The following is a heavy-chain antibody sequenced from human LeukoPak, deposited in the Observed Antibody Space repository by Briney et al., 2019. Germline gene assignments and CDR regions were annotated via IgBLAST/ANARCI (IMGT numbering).Heavy chain of an antibody. V-gene: IGHV4-59*01. D-gene: IGHD2/OR15-2a*01. CDR2: VYHTGST. J-gene: IGHJ4*02. CDR3: STDSPTGFDH. CDR1: GGSIRSYY. Sequence: SETLSLTCTVSGGSIRSYYWSRTRQSPEKGLEWIGYVYHTGSTKYNPSLQSRVTISIDPSKNQFSLNLTSVTAADTAVYYCSTDSPTGFDHWGQGALVTVSS.